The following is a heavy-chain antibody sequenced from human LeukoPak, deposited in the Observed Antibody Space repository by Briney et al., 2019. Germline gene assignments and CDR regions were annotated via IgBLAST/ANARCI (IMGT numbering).Heavy chain of an antibody. CDR1: GFTFSSFW. D-gene: IGHD2-15*01. J-gene: IGHJ3*02. Sequence: GGSLRLSCAASGFTFSSFWMSWVRQAPGKGLEWVANIKQDGSEQHYVDSVKGRFTISRDNAKSSLFLQMNSLRVEDTAVYYCARAHCSGRGCYQRYDGFDIWGQGTVVTVSS. CDR3: ARAHCSGRGCYQRYDGFDI. V-gene: IGHV3-7*01. CDR2: IKQDGSEQ.